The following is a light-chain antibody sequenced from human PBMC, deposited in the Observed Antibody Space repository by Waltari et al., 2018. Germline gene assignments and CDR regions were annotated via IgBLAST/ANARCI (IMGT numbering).Light chain of an antibody. CDR1: QSISTY. V-gene: IGKV1-39*01. J-gene: IGKJ4*01. CDR3: QQSYSTPL. CDR2: LAS. Sequence: DIQMTQSPSSLSASVGDRVTITCRASQSISTYLNWYQQRPGKAPKLLIYLASSLQSGAPSRFSGSGSGTDFTLTISSLQPEDFATYYCQQSYSTPLFGGGTKVEIK.